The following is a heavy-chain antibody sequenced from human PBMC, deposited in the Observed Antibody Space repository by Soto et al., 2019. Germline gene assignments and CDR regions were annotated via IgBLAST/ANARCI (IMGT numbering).Heavy chain of an antibody. CDR2: ISSSSSYI. J-gene: IGHJ5*02. CDR3: ARDLYSGSPVHWFDP. CDR1: GFTFSSYA. D-gene: IGHD1-26*01. V-gene: IGHV3-21*01. Sequence: GGSLRLSCAASGFTFSSYAMSWVRQAPGKGLEWVSSISSSSSYIYYADSVKGRFTISRDNAKNSLYLQMNSLRAEDTAVYYCARDLYSGSPVHWFDPWGQGTLVTVSS.